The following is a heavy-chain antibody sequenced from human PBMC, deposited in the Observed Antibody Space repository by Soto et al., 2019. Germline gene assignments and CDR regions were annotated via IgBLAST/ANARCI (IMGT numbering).Heavy chain of an antibody. CDR1: GYTFTSHA. J-gene: IGHJ6*02. CDR2: INAGTGNT. CDR3: ARRRAHRGDYYYGMDV. V-gene: IGHV1-3*01. Sequence: ASVKVSCKASGYTFTSHAMHWVRQAPGQRPEWLGWINAGTGNTRYSQKFEVRVTISMDTSANTSYMEMNSLTSEDTAVYYGARRRAHRGDYYYGMDVWGQGTTVTVSS.